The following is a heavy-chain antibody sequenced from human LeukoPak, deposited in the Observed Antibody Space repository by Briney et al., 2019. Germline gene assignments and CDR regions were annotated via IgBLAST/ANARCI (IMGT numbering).Heavy chain of an antibody. Sequence: GGSLRLSCAASGFTFSDHYMDWVRQAPGKGLEWIGRTTNRGKRYTTEYAASVKGRFSISRDDSKNSLYLQMNSLKTEDTAVHYCAKGMSATSGYLELEYWGQGTLVTVSS. J-gene: IGHJ4*02. CDR1: GFTFSDHY. CDR2: TTNRGKRYTT. CDR3: AKGMSATSGYLELEY. D-gene: IGHD3-22*01. V-gene: IGHV3-72*01.